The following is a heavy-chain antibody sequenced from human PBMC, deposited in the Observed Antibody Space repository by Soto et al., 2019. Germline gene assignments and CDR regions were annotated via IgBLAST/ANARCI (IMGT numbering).Heavy chain of an antibody. Sequence: SETLSLTCTVSGGSISSSSYYWGWIRQPPGKGLEWIGSIYYSGSTYYNPSLKSRVTISVDTSKNQFSLKLSSVTAADTAVYYCARHYDFWSFDYWGQGTLVTVSS. CDR1: GGSISSSSYY. CDR3: ARHYDFWSFDY. D-gene: IGHD3-3*01. V-gene: IGHV4-39*01. J-gene: IGHJ4*02. CDR2: IYYSGST.